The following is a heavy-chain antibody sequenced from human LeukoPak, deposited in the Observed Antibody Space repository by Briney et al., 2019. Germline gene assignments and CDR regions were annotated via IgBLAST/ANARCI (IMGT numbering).Heavy chain of an antibody. Sequence: SETLSLTCAVYGGSFSGYYWSWIRQPPGKGLEWIGEINHSGSTNYNPSLKSRVTISVDTSKNQFSLKLSFVTAADTAVYYCASYSYGDYSWTFDYWGQGTLVTVSS. CDR1: GGSFSGYY. CDR3: ASYSYGDYSWTFDY. J-gene: IGHJ4*02. CDR2: INHSGST. V-gene: IGHV4-34*01. D-gene: IGHD4-17*01.